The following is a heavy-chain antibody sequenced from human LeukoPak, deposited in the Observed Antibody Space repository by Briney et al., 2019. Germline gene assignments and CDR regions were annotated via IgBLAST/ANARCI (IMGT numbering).Heavy chain of an antibody. CDR1: GFTVSSNY. D-gene: IGHD2-15*01. V-gene: IGHV3-53*01. CDR3: ARGVVVAARFDY. J-gene: IGHJ4*02. Sequence: GSLRLSCAASGFTVSSNYMSWVRQAPGKGLEWVSVIYSGGRTYYADSVKGRFTISRDNSKNTLYLQMNSLRAEDTAVYYCARGVVVAARFDYWGQGTLVTVSS. CDR2: IYSGGRT.